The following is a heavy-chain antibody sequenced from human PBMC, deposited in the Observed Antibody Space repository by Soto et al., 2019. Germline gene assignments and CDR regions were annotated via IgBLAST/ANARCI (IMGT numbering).Heavy chain of an antibody. V-gene: IGHV3-30-3*01. CDR2: ISYDGSNK. CDR3: ARDPARFLEWFEGHFDY. J-gene: IGHJ4*02. Sequence: WWSLRLSCAASGFTFSSYAMHWVRQAPGKGLEWVAVISYDGSNKYYADSVKGRFTISRDNSKNTLYLQMNSLRAEDTAVYYCARDPARFLEWFEGHFDYWGQGTQVTVSS. D-gene: IGHD3-3*01. CDR1: GFTFSSYA.